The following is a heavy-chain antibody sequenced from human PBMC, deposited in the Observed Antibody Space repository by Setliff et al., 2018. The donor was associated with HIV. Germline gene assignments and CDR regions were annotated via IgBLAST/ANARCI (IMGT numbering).Heavy chain of an antibody. CDR3: AKKTAAYTSGSWLHY. CDR2: ISGTTNTI. CDR1: GFTFSDYN. V-gene: IGHV3-48*02. Sequence: GGSLRLSCTGSGFTFSDYNMNWVRQTPGKGLEWISYISGTTNTIYYADSVKGRFTISRDNSKNSLYLQMSSLRDEDTAVYYCAKKTAAYTSGSWLHYWGQGTLVTV. J-gene: IGHJ4*02. D-gene: IGHD3-10*01.